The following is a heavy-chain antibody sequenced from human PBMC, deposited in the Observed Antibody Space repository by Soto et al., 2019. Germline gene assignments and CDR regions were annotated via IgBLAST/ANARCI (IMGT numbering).Heavy chain of an antibody. CDR2: IYYSGST. V-gene: IGHV4-59*08. CDR1: GGSISSYY. CDR3: ARLPRIAAAGRLYYYHYYMDV. J-gene: IGHJ6*03. Sequence: SETLSLTCTVSGGSISSYYWSWIRQPPGKGLEWIGYIYYSGSTNYNPSLKSRVTISVDTSKNQFSLKLSSVTAADTAVYYCARLPRIAAAGRLYYYHYYMDVWGKGPTFTVSS. D-gene: IGHD6-13*01.